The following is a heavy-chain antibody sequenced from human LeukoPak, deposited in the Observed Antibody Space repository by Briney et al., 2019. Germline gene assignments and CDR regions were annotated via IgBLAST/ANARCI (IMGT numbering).Heavy chain of an antibody. CDR2: ISGSGGST. CDR3: AKSGCSGGSYYSASFDY. Sequence: GGSLRLSCAASGFTFSSYAMSWVRQAPGKGLEWVSAISGSGGSTYYADSVKGRFTISRDNSKNTLYLQMNSLRAEDTAVYYCAKSGCSGGSYYSASFDYWGQGTLVTVSS. V-gene: IGHV3-23*01. J-gene: IGHJ4*02. D-gene: IGHD2-15*01. CDR1: GFTFSSYA.